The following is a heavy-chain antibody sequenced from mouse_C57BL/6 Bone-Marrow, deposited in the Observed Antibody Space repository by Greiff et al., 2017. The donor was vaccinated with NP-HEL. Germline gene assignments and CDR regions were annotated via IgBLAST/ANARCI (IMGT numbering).Heavy chain of an antibody. D-gene: IGHD2-1*01. CDR1: GYTFTSYG. CDR2: IYPRSGNT. V-gene: IGHV1-81*01. J-gene: IGHJ2*01. Sequence: VQLQQSGAELARPGASVKLSCKASGYTFTSYGISWVKQRPGQGLEWIGEIYPRSGNTYYNEKFKGKATLTADKSSSTAYMELRSLTSEDSAVYFCARGGNYDFDDWGQGTTLTVSS. CDR3: ARGGNYDFDD.